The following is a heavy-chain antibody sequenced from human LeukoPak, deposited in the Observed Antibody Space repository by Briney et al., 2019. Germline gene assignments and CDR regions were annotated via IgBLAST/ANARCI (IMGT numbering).Heavy chain of an antibody. J-gene: IGHJ4*02. CDR2: INWNGGST. D-gene: IGHD3-10*01. CDR1: GGSISSYY. CDR3: ARGGD. V-gene: IGHV3-20*04. Sequence: ETLSLTCTVSGGSISSYYWSWVRQAPGKGLEWVSGINWNGGSTGYADSVKGRFTISRDNAKNSLYLQMNSLRAEDTALYYCARGGDWGQGTLVTVSS.